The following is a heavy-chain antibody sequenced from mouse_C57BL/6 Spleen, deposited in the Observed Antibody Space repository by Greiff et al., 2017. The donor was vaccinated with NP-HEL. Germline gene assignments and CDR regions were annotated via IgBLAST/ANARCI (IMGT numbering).Heavy chain of an antibody. CDR3: ARSYDYAAWFAY. V-gene: IGHV1-82*01. D-gene: IGHD2-4*01. Sequence: VKLQESGPELVKPGASVKISCKASGYAFSSSWMNWVKQRPGKGLEWIGRIYPGDGDTNYNGKFKGKATLTADKSSSTAYMQLSSLTSEDSAFYFCARSYDYAAWFAYWGQGTLVTVSA. CDR1: GYAFSSSW. J-gene: IGHJ3*01. CDR2: IYPGDGDT.